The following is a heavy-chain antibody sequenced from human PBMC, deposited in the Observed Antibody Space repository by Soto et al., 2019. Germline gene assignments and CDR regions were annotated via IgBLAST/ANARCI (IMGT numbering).Heavy chain of an antibody. Sequence: QVQLQESGPGLVKPSETLTLTCTVSGGSISNGGYHWTWIRLSPGKGLEWIGYVYHTGHADYNPSLKGRLSISVDTSMYLFSLNLNSLTAADTALYYCTRERGLGASMVREARWFDPWGQGIMVTVSS. CDR3: TRERGLGASMVREARWFDP. CDR1: GGSISNGGYH. CDR2: VYHTGHA. V-gene: IGHV4-31*03. J-gene: IGHJ5*02. D-gene: IGHD3-10*01.